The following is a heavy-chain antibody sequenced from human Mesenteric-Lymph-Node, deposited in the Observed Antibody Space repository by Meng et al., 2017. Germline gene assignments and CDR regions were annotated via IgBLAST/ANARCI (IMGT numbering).Heavy chain of an antibody. CDR1: GGTFSSYA. CDR3: ARVITMVREVSVSWFDP. J-gene: IGHJ5*02. CDR2: IIPIFGTA. D-gene: IGHD3-10*01. V-gene: IGHV1-69*05. Sequence: SVKVSCKASGGTFSSYAISWVRQAPGQGLEWMGGIIPIFGTANYAQKFQGRVTITTDESTSTANMELSSLRSEDTAVYYCARVITMVREVSVSWFDPWGQGTLVTVSS.